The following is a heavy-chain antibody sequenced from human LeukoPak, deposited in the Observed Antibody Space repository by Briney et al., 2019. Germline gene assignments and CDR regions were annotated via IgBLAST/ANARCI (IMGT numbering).Heavy chain of an antibody. J-gene: IGHJ4*02. D-gene: IGHD3-22*01. V-gene: IGHV4-34*01. CDR1: GGSFSGYY. CDR2: INHSGST. Sequence: SETLSLTCAVYGGSFSGYYWSWIRQPPGKGLEWIGEINHSGSTNYNPSLKSRVTISVDTSKNQFSLKLSSVTAADTAVYYCARDWGYYDSSGYFVTPGYFDYWGQGTLVTVSS. CDR3: ARDWGYYDSSGYFVTPGYFDY.